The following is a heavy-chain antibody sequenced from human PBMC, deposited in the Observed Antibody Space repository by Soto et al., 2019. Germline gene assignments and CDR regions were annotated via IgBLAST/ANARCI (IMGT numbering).Heavy chain of an antibody. CDR3: ARKGVGDGDFDY. CDR2: IYYSGST. Sequence: SETLSLTCTVSGGSISSYYWSWIRQPPGKGLEWIGYIYYSGSTNYNPSLKSRVTISVDTSKNQFSLKLSSVTAADTAVYYCARKGVGDGDFDYWGQGTLVTVSS. J-gene: IGHJ4*02. D-gene: IGHD3-16*01. CDR1: GGSISSYY. V-gene: IGHV4-59*08.